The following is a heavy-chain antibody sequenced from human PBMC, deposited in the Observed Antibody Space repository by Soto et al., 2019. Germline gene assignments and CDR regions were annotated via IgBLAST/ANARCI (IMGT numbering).Heavy chain of an antibody. D-gene: IGHD3-9*01. CDR2: VFYTGVT. CDR1: GGSISGSYYY. J-gene: IGHJ4*01. Sequence: PQETRSLTCGGSGGSISGSYYYWGWLRHSPGKGPEWIGSVFYTGVTSYNPSLESLVSVSVHTSKNQFSLKLRGVSAADTAVYYCDTTQQRYTSTYFAHRG. CDR3: DTTQQRYTSTYFAH. V-gene: IGHV4-39*01.